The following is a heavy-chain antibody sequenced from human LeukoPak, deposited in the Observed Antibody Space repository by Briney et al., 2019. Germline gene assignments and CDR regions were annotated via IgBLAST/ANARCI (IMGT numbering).Heavy chain of an antibody. CDR1: GFTFSSYA. CDR2: ISYDGSNK. D-gene: IGHD2-15*01. CDR3: ARLKGYCSGGSCYSYRRDRGWFDP. J-gene: IGHJ5*02. Sequence: GGSLRLSCAASGFTFSSYAMHWVRQAPGKGLEWVAVISYDGSNKYYADSVKGRFTISRDNSKNTLYLQMNSLRAEDTAVYYCARLKGYCSGGSCYSYRRDRGWFDPWGQGTLVTVSS. V-gene: IGHV3-30*04.